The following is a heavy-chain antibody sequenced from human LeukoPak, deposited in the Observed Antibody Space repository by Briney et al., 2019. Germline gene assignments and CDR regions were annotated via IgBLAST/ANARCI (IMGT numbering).Heavy chain of an antibody. Sequence: ASVNVSCKASGYTFTGYYMHWVRQAPGQGREWMGWINPNSGGTNYAQKFQGRVTMTRDTSISTAYMELSRPRSDDTAVYYCAREFDEEVPAAAIHYNWFDPWGQGTLVTVSS. CDR1: GYTFTGYY. D-gene: IGHD2-2*01. CDR2: INPNSGGT. CDR3: AREFDEEVPAAAIHYNWFDP. J-gene: IGHJ5*02. V-gene: IGHV1-2*02.